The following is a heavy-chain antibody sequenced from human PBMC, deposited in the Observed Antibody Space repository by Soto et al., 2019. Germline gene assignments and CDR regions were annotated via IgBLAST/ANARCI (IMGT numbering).Heavy chain of an antibody. CDR1: GGTFSSYA. J-gene: IGHJ4*02. CDR3: AGDETSGSFDS. Sequence: QVQLVQSGAEVKKPGSSVKVSCKASGGTFSSYAISWVRQAPGQGLEWMGGIIPIYGTENYAQKFQGRVTITADEPTSTAYMELSSLGSEATAVYYCAGDETSGSFDSWGQGTLVAVSS. V-gene: IGHV1-69*01. CDR2: IIPIYGTE.